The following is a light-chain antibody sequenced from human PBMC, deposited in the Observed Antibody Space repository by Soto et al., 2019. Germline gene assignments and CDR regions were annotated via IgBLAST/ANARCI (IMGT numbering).Light chain of an antibody. CDR2: VAS. J-gene: IGKJ2*01. CDR3: LRYGDPPPAYP. CDR1: QSVSSRN. Sequence: EIVLTQSPGTVSLSPGERATLSCRASQSVSSRNLAWYRQKPGQAPSLLIFVASNRATGIPDRFSGSGSGTDYTLTISRLEPEACAVYYCLRYGDPPPAYPFVQGTKLEIK. V-gene: IGKV3-20*01.